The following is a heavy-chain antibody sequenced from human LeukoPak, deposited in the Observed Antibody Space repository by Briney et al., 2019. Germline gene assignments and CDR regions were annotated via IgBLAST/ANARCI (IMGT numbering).Heavy chain of an antibody. D-gene: IGHD2-2*01. CDR1: GGSIGSSSYY. Sequence: PSETLSLTCTVSGGSIGSSSYYWGWIRQPPGKGLEWIGSIYYSGSTYYNPSLKSRVTISVDTSKNQFSLKLSSVTAADTAVYYCAKQAYCSSTSCYRIDYWGQGTLVTVSS. V-gene: IGHV4-39*01. CDR3: AKQAYCSSTSCYRIDY. J-gene: IGHJ4*02. CDR2: IYYSGST.